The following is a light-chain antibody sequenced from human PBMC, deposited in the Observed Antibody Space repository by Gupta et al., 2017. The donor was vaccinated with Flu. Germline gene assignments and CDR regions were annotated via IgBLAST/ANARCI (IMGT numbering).Light chain of an antibody. V-gene: IGKV3-11*01. CDR3: QQCRNWPWT. J-gene: IGKJ1*01. CDR2: AAS. CDR1: QSVSSY. Sequence: EMVLTQSPATLSLAPGERATLSCRASQSVSSYLAWYQQKPGQAPRLLIYAASNRPTGIPARFSGSGSGTDFTLTISSLEPEDFAVYYCQQCRNWPWTFGPGTKVRIK.